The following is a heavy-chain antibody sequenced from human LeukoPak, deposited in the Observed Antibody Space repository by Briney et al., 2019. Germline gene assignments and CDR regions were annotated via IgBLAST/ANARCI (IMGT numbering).Heavy chain of an antibody. CDR1: GGSISSSSYS. V-gene: IGHV4-39*01. Sequence: PSETLSLTCTVSGGSISSSSYSWGWIRQPPGKGLEWIGTISDSGNTCYNPSLRSRVTISEDTSKNQFSLKLTSVTAADTAVYYCARQGDGGRAYDHWGQGILVTASS. CDR2: ISDSGNT. D-gene: IGHD4-23*01. J-gene: IGHJ4*02. CDR3: ARQGDGGRAYDH.